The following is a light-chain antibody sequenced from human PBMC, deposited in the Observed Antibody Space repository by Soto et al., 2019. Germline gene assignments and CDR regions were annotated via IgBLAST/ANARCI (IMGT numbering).Light chain of an antibody. Sequence: QSVLTQVASVSGSPGQSITISCTGTSGDVGGHDYVSWYQQYPGKAPKLMIYNVNYRPSGVSNRFSGSKSGNTASLTISGLQAADEANYFCSSYTNTSTVVFGGGTKLTVL. CDR2: NVN. J-gene: IGLJ2*01. V-gene: IGLV2-14*03. CDR1: SGDVGGHDY. CDR3: SSYTNTSTVV.